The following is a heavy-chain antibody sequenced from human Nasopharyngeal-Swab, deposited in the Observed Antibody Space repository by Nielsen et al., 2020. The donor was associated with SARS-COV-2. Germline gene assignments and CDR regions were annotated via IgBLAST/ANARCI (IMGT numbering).Heavy chain of an antibody. CDR2: IYYSGST. V-gene: IGHV4-59*01. Sequence: GSLRLSCTVSGGSISSYYWSWIRQPPGKGLEWIGYIYYSGSTNYNPSLKSRVTISVDTSKNQFSLKLSSVTAADTAVYYCARGYYDSSGWVDYYYYYMDVWGKGTTVTVSS. CDR1: GGSISSYY. CDR3: ARGYYDSSGWVDYYYYYMDV. D-gene: IGHD3-22*01. J-gene: IGHJ6*03.